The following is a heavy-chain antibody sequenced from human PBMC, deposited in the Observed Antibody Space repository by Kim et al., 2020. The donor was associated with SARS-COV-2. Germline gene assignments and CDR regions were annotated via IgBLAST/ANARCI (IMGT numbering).Heavy chain of an antibody. CDR2: IYYSGST. D-gene: IGHD3-10*01. Sequence: SETLSLTCTVSGGSISSGGYYWSWIRQHPGKGLEWIGYIYYSGSTYYNPSLKSRVTISVDTSKNQFSLKLSSVTAADTAVYYCARGPSFGELDIGWFDPWGQGTLVTVSS. J-gene: IGHJ5*02. CDR3: ARGPSFGELDIGWFDP. CDR1: GGSISSGGYY. V-gene: IGHV4-31*03.